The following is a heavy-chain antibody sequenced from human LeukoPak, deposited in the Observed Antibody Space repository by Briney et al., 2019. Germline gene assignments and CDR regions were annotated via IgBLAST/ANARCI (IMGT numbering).Heavy chain of an antibody. J-gene: IGHJ4*02. CDR2: ISYDGSNK. Sequence: PGGSLRLSCAASGFTFSSYSMNWVRQAPGKGLEWVAVISYDGSNKYYADSVKGRFTISRDNSKNTLYLQMNSLRAEDTAVYYCARDHLHGSSHHSGIDLEQLGVLDYWGQGTLVTVSS. D-gene: IGHD6-13*01. CDR3: ARDHLHGSSHHSGIDLEQLGVLDY. CDR1: GFTFSSYS. V-gene: IGHV3-30*03.